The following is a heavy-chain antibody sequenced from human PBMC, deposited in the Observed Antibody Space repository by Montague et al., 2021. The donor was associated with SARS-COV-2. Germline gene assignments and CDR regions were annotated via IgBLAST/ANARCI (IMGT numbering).Heavy chain of an antibody. CDR3: VRADRRDPDTPHRYYYKGMDL. CDR1: GDSISTSY. J-gene: IGHJ6*02. CDR2: VYYSGRS. Sequence: SETLSLTCTVSGDSISTSYWAWIRQPPGKGLEWIGYVYYSGRSSYNSYLKSRVTISVDTSKNQVYLNLRPVTAADTAVYFCVRADRRDPDTPHRYYYKGMDLWGQGTTVTVSS. D-gene: IGHD2-15*01. V-gene: IGHV4-59*01.